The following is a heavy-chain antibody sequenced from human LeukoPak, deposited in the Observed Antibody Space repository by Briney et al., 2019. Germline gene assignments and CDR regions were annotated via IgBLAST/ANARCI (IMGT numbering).Heavy chain of an antibody. CDR3: AQGVGAETAGNY. CDR1: GGSISSYY. V-gene: IGHV4-34*01. J-gene: IGHJ4*02. D-gene: IGHD1-26*01. Sequence: SQTLSLTCTVSGGSISSYYWSWIRQPPGKGLEWIGEINRSGSTNYNPSLKSRVTISVDTSKNQFSLKLSSVTAADTAVYYCAQGVGAETAGNYWGQGTLVTVSS. CDR2: INRSGST.